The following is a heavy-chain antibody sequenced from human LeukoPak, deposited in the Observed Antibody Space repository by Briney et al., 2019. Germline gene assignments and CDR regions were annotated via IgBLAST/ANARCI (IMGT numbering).Heavy chain of an antibody. CDR3: AKDSRLYGGYDFDY. Sequence: PGRSLRLSCAASGFTFSSYGMHWVRQAPGKGLEWVAVIWYDGSNKYYADSVKGRFTISRDNSKNTLYLQMNSLRAEDTVVYYCAKDSRLYGGYDFDYWGQGTLVTVSS. CDR2: IWYDGSNK. V-gene: IGHV3-33*06. J-gene: IGHJ4*02. CDR1: GFTFSSYG. D-gene: IGHD5-12*01.